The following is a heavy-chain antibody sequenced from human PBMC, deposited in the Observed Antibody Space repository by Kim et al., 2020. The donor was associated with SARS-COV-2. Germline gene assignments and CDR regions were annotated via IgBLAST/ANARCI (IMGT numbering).Heavy chain of an antibody. CDR3: AKSETEIYLITMVRGDGSFDY. CDR2: ISGSGGST. Sequence: GGSLRLSCAASGFTFSSYAMSWVRQAPGKGLEWVSAISGSGGSTYYADSVKGRFTISRDNSKNTLYLQMNSLRAEDTAVYYCAKSETEIYLITMVRGDGSFDYWGQGTLVTVSS. D-gene: IGHD3-10*01. J-gene: IGHJ4*02. CDR1: GFTFSSYA. V-gene: IGHV3-23*01.